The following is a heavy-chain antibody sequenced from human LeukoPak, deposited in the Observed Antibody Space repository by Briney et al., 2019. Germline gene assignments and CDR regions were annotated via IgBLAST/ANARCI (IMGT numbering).Heavy chain of an antibody. D-gene: IGHD1-26*01. CDR3: ARVWYGGKSGTDY. V-gene: IGHV4-38-2*02. CDR2: VSHFGST. Sequence: SETLSLTCTVSGYSINDGYNWGWIRQPPGKGLEWIGYVSHFGSTYYNPSLKHRLTISEDTSKNQFSLSLTSVTAADTAVYYCARVWYGGKSGTDYWGQGTLVTVAS. CDR1: GYSINDGYN. J-gene: IGHJ4*02.